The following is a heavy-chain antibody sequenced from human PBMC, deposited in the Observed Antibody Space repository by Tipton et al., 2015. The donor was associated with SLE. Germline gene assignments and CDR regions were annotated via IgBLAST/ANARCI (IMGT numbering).Heavy chain of an antibody. V-gene: IGHV3-9*01. CDR2: ISWNRGSI. CDR1: GFSFGDYA. D-gene: IGHD1-26*01. J-gene: IGHJ3*02. Sequence: SLRLSCAASGFSFGDYAMHWVRQSPGKGLEWVSGISWNRGSIGYADSVKGRFTISRDNAKNSLYLQMNSLRAEDTALYYCAKGLWEATSVHDAFDIWGQGTMVTVSS. CDR3: AKGLWEATSVHDAFDI.